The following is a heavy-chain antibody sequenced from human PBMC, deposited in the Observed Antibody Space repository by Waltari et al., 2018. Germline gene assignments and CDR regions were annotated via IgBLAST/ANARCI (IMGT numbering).Heavy chain of an antibody. Sequence: QLQLQESGPGLVKPSETLSLTCTVSRSSIRNNTYYWGWVRQPPGKGLEWIGSFYKGGTTYYNPSLKSRVTISVDTSNNQFSLKLNSVTAADTAVYYCVRGYPDIVATISDYWGQGTLVIVSS. CDR1: RSSIRNNTYY. CDR3: VRGYPDIVATISDY. J-gene: IGHJ4*02. V-gene: IGHV4-39*07. D-gene: IGHD5-12*01. CDR2: FYKGGTT.